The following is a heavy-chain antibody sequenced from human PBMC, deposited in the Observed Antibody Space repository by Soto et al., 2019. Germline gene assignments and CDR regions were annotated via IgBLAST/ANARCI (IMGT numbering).Heavy chain of an antibody. J-gene: IGHJ6*03. V-gene: IGHV3-11*01. CDR2: ISSSGSTI. Sequence: QVQLVESGGGLVKPGGSLRLSCAASGFTFSDYYMSWIRQAPGKGLEWVSYISSSGSTIYYADSVKGRFTISRDNAKNSLYLQMNSLRAEDTAVYFCALDVVVAATPDYYYMDVWGKGTTVTVSS. CDR3: ALDVVVAATPDYYYMDV. CDR1: GFTFSDYY. D-gene: IGHD2-15*01.